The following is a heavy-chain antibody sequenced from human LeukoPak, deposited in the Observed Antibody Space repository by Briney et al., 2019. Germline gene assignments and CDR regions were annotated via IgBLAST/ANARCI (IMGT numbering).Heavy chain of an antibody. V-gene: IGHV3-11*03. CDR3: ARSRQWLKTNWFDP. Sequence: GGSLRLSCAVSGFTFSDYYMSWIRQTPGKGLEWVSYISSSSTYTKYADSVKGRFTISRDNAKNSLYLQMNSLRAEDTAVYYCARSRQWLKTNWFDPWGQGTLVTVSS. D-gene: IGHD6-19*01. J-gene: IGHJ5*02. CDR2: ISSSSTYT. CDR1: GFTFSDYY.